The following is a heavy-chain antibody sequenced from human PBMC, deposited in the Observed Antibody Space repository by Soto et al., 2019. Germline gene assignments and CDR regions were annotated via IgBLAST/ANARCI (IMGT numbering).Heavy chain of an antibody. CDR1: GYTFNTFG. CDR3: ARGWGKYFGVNDF. J-gene: IGHJ4*02. CDR2: VSGYSDKR. Sequence: IQLVQSAGEVKRPGASVKVSCKASGYTFNTFGITWLRQAPGQGLEWMGCVSGYSDKRDYSRKLQDRITLTADPSTTTSYMELRSMTSDDTAVYYCARGWGKYFGVNDFWSQGTLVTVSS. D-gene: IGHD2-8*01. V-gene: IGHV1-18*01.